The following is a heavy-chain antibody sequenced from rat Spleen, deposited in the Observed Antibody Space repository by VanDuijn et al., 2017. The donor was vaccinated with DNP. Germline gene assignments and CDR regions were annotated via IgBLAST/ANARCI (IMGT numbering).Heavy chain of an antibody. J-gene: IGHJ2*01. Sequence: EVQLQESGPGLVKPSQSLPLTCSVTAYSITTNYWGWIRKFPGNKMEWVGHISYSGSTSYNPSLKSRISITRDTSKSQFFLHLNSVTTEDTATYYCARWSDYFDYWGQGVMVTVSS. CDR1: AYSITTNY. CDR3: ARWSDYFDY. V-gene: IGHV3-1*01. CDR2: ISYSGST.